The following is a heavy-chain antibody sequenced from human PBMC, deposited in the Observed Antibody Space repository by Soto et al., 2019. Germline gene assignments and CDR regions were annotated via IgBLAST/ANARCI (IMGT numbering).Heavy chain of an antibody. D-gene: IGHD3-3*01. V-gene: IGHV1-3*01. Sequence: ASVKVSCKASGYTFTTYALHWVRQAPGQSLEWMGWINAGIGNVKYSQKFQDRVTITKDTSANTAYMELSSLRLEDTALYYCAXGIDYSFWSGYYNYFDCWGLGTPVTVSS. J-gene: IGHJ4*02. CDR2: INAGIGNV. CDR1: GYTFTTYA. CDR3: AXGIDYSFWSGYYNYFDC.